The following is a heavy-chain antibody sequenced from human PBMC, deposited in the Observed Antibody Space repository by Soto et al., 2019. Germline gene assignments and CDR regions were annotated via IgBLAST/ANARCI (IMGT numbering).Heavy chain of an antibody. CDR3: ASHYDSGGYYYRGLDY. Sequence: QVQLVQSGAEVKKPGSSVKVSCKASGGTFNSYAISWVRQAPGQGLEWMGGIIPIFGTADYAQKFQGRVTITAVESTSIAYMELSSLRSEDTAVYYCASHYDSGGYYYRGLDYWGQGTLVTVSS. CDR2: IIPIFGTA. D-gene: IGHD3-22*01. CDR1: GGTFNSYA. J-gene: IGHJ4*02. V-gene: IGHV1-69*12.